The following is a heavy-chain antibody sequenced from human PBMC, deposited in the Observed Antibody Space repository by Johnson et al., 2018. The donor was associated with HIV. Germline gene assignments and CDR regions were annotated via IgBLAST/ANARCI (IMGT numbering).Heavy chain of an antibody. CDR1: GFTFSSYD. CDR3: ARESTLGAFDI. J-gene: IGHJ3*02. D-gene: IGHD2/OR15-2a*01. Sequence: EVQLVESGGRVVRPGESLRLSCAVSGFTFSSYDMHWVRQATGKGLEWVSAIGTAGDTYYPGSVKGRFTISRENAKNSLYLQMNSLRAGDTAVYYCARESTLGAFDIWGQGTMVTVSS. CDR2: IGTAGDT. V-gene: IGHV3-13*01.